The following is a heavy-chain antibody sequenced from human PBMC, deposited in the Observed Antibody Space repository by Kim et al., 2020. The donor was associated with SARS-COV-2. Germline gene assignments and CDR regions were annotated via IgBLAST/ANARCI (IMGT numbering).Heavy chain of an antibody. CDR3: ARHISAVAADY. J-gene: IGHJ4*02. Sequence: TSSNPPLKRRVTLSVDTSKNQFSLRLSSMTAADTAVYYCARHISAVAADYWGQGTLVTVSS. V-gene: IGHV4-39*01. CDR2: T. D-gene: IGHD6-19*01.